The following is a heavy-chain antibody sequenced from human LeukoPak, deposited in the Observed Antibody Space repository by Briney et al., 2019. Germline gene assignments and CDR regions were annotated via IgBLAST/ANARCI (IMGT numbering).Heavy chain of an antibody. V-gene: IGHV1-24*01. CDR3: ATFVVGALDTFDI. CDR1: GYTLTELS. J-gene: IGHJ3*02. CDR2: FDPEVGET. Sequence: ASVKVSCNVSGYTLTELSMHWVRQAPGKGLEWMGGFDPEVGETIYAQKFQGRVTMTEDTSTDTDYMELSSLRSEDTAVYFCATFVVGALDTFDIWGQGTMVTVSS. D-gene: IGHD2-21*01.